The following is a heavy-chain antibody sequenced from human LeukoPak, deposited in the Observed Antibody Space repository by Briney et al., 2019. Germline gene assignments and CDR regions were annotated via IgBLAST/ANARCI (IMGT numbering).Heavy chain of an antibody. D-gene: IGHD6-13*01. CDR1: GFTFSSFG. Sequence: GGSLRLSCAASGFTFSSFGMHWVRQAPGQGLEWVAFVRYDGTKIYYADSVKGRSTISRDNSKKTLYLQMNSLRAEDTAVYYCAKDYGSWPYYLDYWGQGTLVTVSS. CDR2: VRYDGTKI. J-gene: IGHJ4*02. CDR3: AKDYGSWPYYLDY. V-gene: IGHV3-30*02.